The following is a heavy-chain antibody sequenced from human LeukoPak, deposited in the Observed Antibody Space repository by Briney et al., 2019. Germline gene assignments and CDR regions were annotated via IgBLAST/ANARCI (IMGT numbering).Heavy chain of an antibody. Sequence: PGGSLRLSCAASGFTFSSYAMSWVRQAPGKGLEWVSGISGSGGNTHYADSVRGRFTISRDNSRHTVYLEMNSLRAEDTAIYYCAKVSWANYFDYWGQGTLVTVSS. CDR2: ISGSGGNT. V-gene: IGHV3-23*01. CDR3: AKVSWANYFDY. J-gene: IGHJ4*02. CDR1: GFTFSSYA. D-gene: IGHD6-13*01.